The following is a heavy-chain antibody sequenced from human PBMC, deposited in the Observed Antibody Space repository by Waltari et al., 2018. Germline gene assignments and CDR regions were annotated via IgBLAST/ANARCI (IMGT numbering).Heavy chain of an antibody. Sequence: EVQLLQSGAELKEPGTTVRISCKVSGYTFSDYYINWVQQAPGKGLPWMGLVDPEDGETIYADNFQGRVTISADTSTDTAFMELSSLRSEDTAVFYCATALGDSSSASRPFDFWGQGTMITVSS. CDR1: GYTFSDYY. J-gene: IGHJ3*01. D-gene: IGHD6-19*01. CDR3: ATALGDSSSASRPFDF. V-gene: IGHV1-69-2*01. CDR2: VDPEDGET.